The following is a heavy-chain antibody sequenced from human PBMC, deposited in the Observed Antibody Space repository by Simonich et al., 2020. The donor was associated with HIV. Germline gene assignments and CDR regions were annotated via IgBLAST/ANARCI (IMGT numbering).Heavy chain of an antibody. Sequence: EVQLVESGGGLVKPGGSLRLSCAASGFTFSSYSMNWVRQAPGKWLEWVSSISSSSSYIYYADSVKGRFTIARDNAKNSLYLQMNSLGAEDTAVYYCARDGRKGSSTSCSDYWGQGTLVTVSS. CDR1: GFTFSSYS. CDR3: ARDGRKGSSTSCSDY. J-gene: IGHJ4*02. D-gene: IGHD2-2*01. CDR2: ISSSSSYI. V-gene: IGHV3-21*01.